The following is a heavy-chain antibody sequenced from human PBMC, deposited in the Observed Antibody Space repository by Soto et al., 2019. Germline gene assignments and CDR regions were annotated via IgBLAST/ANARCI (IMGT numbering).Heavy chain of an antibody. J-gene: IGHJ6*02. D-gene: IGHD3-22*01. CDR3: ARAPNPYYYDSSGYYASGGMDV. Sequence: SETLSLTCTVSGGSISSGDYYWSWIRQPPGKGLEWIGYIYYSGSTYYNPSLKRRVTISVDTSKNQFSLKLSSVTAADTAVYYCARAPNPYYYDSSGYYASGGMDVWGQGTTVTVSS. V-gene: IGHV4-30-4*01. CDR2: IYYSGST. CDR1: GGSISSGDYY.